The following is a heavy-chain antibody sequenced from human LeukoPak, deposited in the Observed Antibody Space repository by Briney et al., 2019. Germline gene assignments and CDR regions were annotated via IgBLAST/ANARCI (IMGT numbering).Heavy chain of an antibody. V-gene: IGHV4-39*01. CDR2: ISFSGST. CDR3: ARHHHTGYCDL. D-gene: IGHD3-16*01. CDR1: GGSISLTSNYY. Sequence: SETLSLTCTVSGGSISLTSNYYWAWIRQPPGKGLEWIGSISFSGSTYYNPSLKSPVTIPVDTPKNQFSLKLSSVTAADTAVYYCARHHHTGYCDLWGQGTLVTVSS. J-gene: IGHJ4*02.